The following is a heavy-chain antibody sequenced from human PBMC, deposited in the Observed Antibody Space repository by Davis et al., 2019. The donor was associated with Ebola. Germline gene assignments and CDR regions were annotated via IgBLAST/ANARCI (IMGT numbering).Heavy chain of an antibody. D-gene: IGHD3-9*01. CDR1: GGSFSGYY. CDR3: ALGYFGQDPLDF. CDR2: INRGGTT. V-gene: IGHV4-34*01. Sequence: PGGSLRLSCTVYGGSFSGYYWTWVRQPPGKGLEWIGVINRGGTTHYNPSLHSRVSISVDASKRQISLRVTSVTAADTAMYYCALGYFGQDPLDFWGQGTKVTVSS. J-gene: IGHJ4*02.